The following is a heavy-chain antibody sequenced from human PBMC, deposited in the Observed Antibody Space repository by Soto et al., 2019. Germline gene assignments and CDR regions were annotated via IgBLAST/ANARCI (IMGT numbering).Heavy chain of an antibody. Sequence: EVQLLESGGGSVQPGGSVRLSCVASGLSFNTFAMSWVRQAPGKGLEWVSGISRGGGSTYYADSVKGRFTISRDSSKNTLYLQMNSLRAEDTAIDYCTKDKGYDYWSAYLGRDFWGQGTLVIVSS. D-gene: IGHD3-3*01. CDR2: ISRGGGST. J-gene: IGHJ4*02. CDR1: GLSFNTFA. V-gene: IGHV3-23*01. CDR3: TKDKGYDYWSAYLGRDF.